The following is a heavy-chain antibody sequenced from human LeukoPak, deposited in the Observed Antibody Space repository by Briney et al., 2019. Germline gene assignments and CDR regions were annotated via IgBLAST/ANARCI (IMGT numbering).Heavy chain of an antibody. Sequence: LETLSLTCTVSGGSISSYYWSWIRQPPGKGLEWIGYIYYSGSTNYNPSLKSRVTISVDTSKNQFSLKLSSVTAADTAVYYCARARRRIVVVPAATPDYYYYMDVWGKGTTVTVSS. D-gene: IGHD2-2*01. CDR2: IYYSGST. CDR3: ARARRRIVVVPAATPDYYYYMDV. V-gene: IGHV4-59*01. CDR1: GGSISSYY. J-gene: IGHJ6*03.